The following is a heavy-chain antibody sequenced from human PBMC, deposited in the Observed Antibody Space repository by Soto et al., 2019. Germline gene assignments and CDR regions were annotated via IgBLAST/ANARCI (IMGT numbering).Heavy chain of an antibody. J-gene: IGHJ3*02. CDR3: ARGEDYYDSSGYDDAFDI. D-gene: IGHD3-22*01. V-gene: IGHV1-69*02. CDR1: GGTFSSYT. CDR2: IIPILGIA. Sequence: ASVKVSCKASGGTFSSYTISWVRQAPGQGLEWMGRIIPILGIANYAQKFQGRVTITADKSTSTAYMELSSLRSEDTAVYYCARGEDYYDSSGYDDAFDIWGQGTMVTVSS.